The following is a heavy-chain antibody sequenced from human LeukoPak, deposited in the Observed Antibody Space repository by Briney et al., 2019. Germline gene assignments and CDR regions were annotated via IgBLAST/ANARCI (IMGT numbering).Heavy chain of an antibody. CDR1: GGSFSGYY. D-gene: IGHD3-10*01. J-gene: IGHJ5*02. CDR3: ARVPRGWFDP. Sequence: SETPSLTCAVYGGSFSGYYWSWIRQPPGKGLEWIGEINHSGSTNYNPSLKSRVTISVDTSKNQFSLKLSSVTAADTAVYYCARVPRGWFDPWGQGTLVTVSS. V-gene: IGHV4-34*01. CDR2: INHSGST.